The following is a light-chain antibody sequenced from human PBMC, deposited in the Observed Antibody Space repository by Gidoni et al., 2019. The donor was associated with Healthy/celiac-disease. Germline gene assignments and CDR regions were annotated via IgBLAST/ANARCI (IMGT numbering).Light chain of an antibody. CDR3: QQYDNLPPLT. CDR2: DAS. CDR1: QDINNY. Sequence: IQMTQPPSSLSASVGDRVTITCQASQDINNYLNWYQQKPGKAPKLLIYDASNLETGVPSRFSGSGSGTDFTFTISSLQPEDIATYYCQQYDNLPPLTFGGGTKVEIK. J-gene: IGKJ4*01. V-gene: IGKV1-33*01.